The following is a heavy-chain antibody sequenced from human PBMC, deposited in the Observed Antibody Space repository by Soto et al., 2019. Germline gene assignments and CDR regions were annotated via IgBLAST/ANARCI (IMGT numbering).Heavy chain of an antibody. CDR1: GFTFSMYW. D-gene: IGHD2-15*01. J-gene: IGHJ5*02. CDR2: ISDDGATT. Sequence: GGSLRLSCVVSGFTFSMYWMHWVRQVPGQSPFWVSRISDDGATTNYADSVRGRFTISRDNSKNTLYLQMNSLRAEDTAVYFCARSHIATGVLGDWFDPWGQGTLVTVSS. CDR3: ARSHIATGVLGDWFDP. V-gene: IGHV3-74*01.